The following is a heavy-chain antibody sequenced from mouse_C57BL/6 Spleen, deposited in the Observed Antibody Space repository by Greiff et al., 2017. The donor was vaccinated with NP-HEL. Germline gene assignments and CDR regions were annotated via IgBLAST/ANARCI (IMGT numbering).Heavy chain of an antibody. Sequence: EVQVVESGGGLVKPGGSLKLSCAASGFTFSSYAMSWVRQTPEKRLEWVATISDGGSYTYYPDNVKGRFTISRDNAKNNLYLQMSHLKSEDTAMYYCARYYDYEGDFDYWGQGTTLTVSS. V-gene: IGHV5-4*01. J-gene: IGHJ2*01. CDR2: ISDGGSYT. CDR3: ARYYDYEGDFDY. CDR1: GFTFSSYA. D-gene: IGHD2-4*01.